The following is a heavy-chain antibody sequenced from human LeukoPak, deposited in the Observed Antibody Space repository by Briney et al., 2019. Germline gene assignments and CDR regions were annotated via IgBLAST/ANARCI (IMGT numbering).Heavy chain of an antibody. CDR2: IRVYNGNT. Sequence: ASVKVSFKASGYTFTIYGIGWVRQAPGQGLEWMGWIRVYNGNTNYAQKLQGRVTMTTDTSTSTAYMELRSLRSDDTAVYYCAREHYGSGSYLGDYWGQGTLVTVSS. V-gene: IGHV1-18*01. CDR1: GYTFTIYG. CDR3: AREHYGSGSYLGDY. J-gene: IGHJ4*02. D-gene: IGHD3-10*01.